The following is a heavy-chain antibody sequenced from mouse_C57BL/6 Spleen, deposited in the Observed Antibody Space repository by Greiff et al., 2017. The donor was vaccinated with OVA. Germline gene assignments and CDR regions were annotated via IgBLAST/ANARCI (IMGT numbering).Heavy chain of an antibody. Sequence: QVQLQQPGAELVKPGASVKLSCKASGYTFTSYWMQWVKQRPGQGLEWIGEIDPSDSYTNYNQKFKGKATLTVDTSSSTAYMQLSSLTSEDSAVYYCARCYYYGNYVDYWGKGTTLTVSS. V-gene: IGHV1-50*01. J-gene: IGHJ2*01. D-gene: IGHD2-1*01. CDR3: ARCYYYGNYVDY. CDR1: GYTFTSYW. CDR2: IDPSDSYT.